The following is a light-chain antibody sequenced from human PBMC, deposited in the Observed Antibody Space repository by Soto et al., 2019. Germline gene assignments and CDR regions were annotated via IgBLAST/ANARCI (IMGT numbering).Light chain of an antibody. CDR3: RSYAGSNNFV. J-gene: IGLJ2*01. V-gene: IGLV2-8*01. Sequence: QSALTQPPSASGSPGQSVTISCTGTSSDVRDYNYVSWYQQHPGKAPKLMIYEVSKRPSGVPDRFSGSKSGTTASLTVSGLQAEDEADYYCRSYAGSNNFVFGGGTKLTVL. CDR1: SSDVRDYNY. CDR2: EVS.